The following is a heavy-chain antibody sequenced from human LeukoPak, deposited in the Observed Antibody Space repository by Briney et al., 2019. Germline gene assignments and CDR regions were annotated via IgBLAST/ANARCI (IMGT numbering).Heavy chain of an antibody. CDR3: ARDTSSFQH. CDR1: GGSISSYY. Sequence: SETLSLTCTVSGGSISSYYWSWIRQPLGKALEWIGYIYYSGSTSYNPSLKSRVTISVDTSKNQFSLRLSSVTAADTAVYYCARDTSSFQHWGQGTLVTVSS. CDR2: IYYSGST. J-gene: IGHJ1*01. V-gene: IGHV4-59*01.